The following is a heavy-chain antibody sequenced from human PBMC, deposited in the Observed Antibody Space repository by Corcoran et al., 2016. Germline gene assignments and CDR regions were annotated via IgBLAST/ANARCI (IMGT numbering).Heavy chain of an antibody. J-gene: IGHJ6*02. CDR3: ARAKQTDPIEGMDV. CDR2: VKNDGSLI. CDR1: GFTLSTSW. Sequence: EVQLVESGGGLVQPGGSLRLSCVASGFTLSTSWMNWVRQAPGKGLVWVTRVKNDGSLITYADSVKGRFTISRDIAKNTLYLQMNSLRAEDTAVYYCARAKQTDPIEGMDVWGQGTTVTVSS. V-gene: IGHV3-74*03.